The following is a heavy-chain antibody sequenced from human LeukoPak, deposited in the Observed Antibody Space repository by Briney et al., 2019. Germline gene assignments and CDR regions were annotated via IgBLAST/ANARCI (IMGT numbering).Heavy chain of an antibody. V-gene: IGHV3-66*02. CDR2: IYSGGST. D-gene: IGHD1-26*01. CDR3: ARDFSTKYSQDY. CDR1: GFTVSSNY. J-gene: IGHJ4*02. Sequence: PGGSLRLSCAASGFTVSSNYMSWVRQAPGKGLEWVSVIYSGGSTYYADSVKGRFTVSRDDSKITLYLQMNSLRTEDTALYYCARDFSTKYSQDYWGQGTLVTVSS.